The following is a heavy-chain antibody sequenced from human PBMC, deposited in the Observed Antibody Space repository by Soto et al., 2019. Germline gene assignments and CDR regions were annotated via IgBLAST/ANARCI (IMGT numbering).Heavy chain of an antibody. D-gene: IGHD6-13*01. Sequence: SETLSLTCTVSGGSISSYYWSWIRQPPGKGLEWIGYIYYSGSTNYNPSLKSRVTISVDTSKNQFSLKLSSVTAADTAVYYCARYSSSWYWFDPWGQGTLVTVSS. V-gene: IGHV4-59*08. CDR1: GGSISSYY. CDR3: ARYSSSWYWFDP. J-gene: IGHJ5*02. CDR2: IYYSGST.